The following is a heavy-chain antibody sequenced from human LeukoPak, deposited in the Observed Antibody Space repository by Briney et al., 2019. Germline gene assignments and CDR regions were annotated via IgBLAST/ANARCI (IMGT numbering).Heavy chain of an antibody. Sequence: SETLSLTCAVYGGSFSGYYWNWIRQPPGKGLGWIGEINHSGSTTYNPSLKSRVTISLDTSKNQFSLKLSSVTAADTAVYYCARVSGYRYGGNDYWGQGTLVTVSS. V-gene: IGHV4-34*01. J-gene: IGHJ4*02. CDR2: INHSGST. CDR1: GGSFSGYY. CDR3: ARVSGYRYGGNDY. D-gene: IGHD5-18*01.